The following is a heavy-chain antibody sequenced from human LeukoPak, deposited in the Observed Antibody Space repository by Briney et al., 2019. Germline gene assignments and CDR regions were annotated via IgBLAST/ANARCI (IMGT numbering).Heavy chain of an antibody. Sequence: PGGSLRLSCAASGFTFSSYWMSWVRQAPGKGLEWVANIKQDGSEKYYVDSVKGRFTISRDNAKNSLYLQMNSLRVEDTAVYYCARSFTPYQPLDLFDYWGQGTLVTVSS. CDR2: IKQDGSEK. J-gene: IGHJ4*02. D-gene: IGHD2-2*01. CDR1: GFTFSSYW. CDR3: ARSFTPYQPLDLFDY. V-gene: IGHV3-7*01.